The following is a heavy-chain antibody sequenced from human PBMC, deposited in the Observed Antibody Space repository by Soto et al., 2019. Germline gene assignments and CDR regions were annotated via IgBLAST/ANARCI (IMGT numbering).Heavy chain of an antibody. D-gene: IGHD6-19*01. CDR1: GGSISSYY. J-gene: IGHJ6*03. V-gene: IGHV4-59*08. Sequence: PSETLSLTCTVSGGSISSYYWSWIRQPPGKGLEWIGYIYYSGSTNYNPSLKSRVTISVDTSKNQFSLKLSSVTAADTAVYYCARGYSSGWFTPNGMDVWGKGTTVTVS. CDR2: IYYSGST. CDR3: ARGYSSGWFTPNGMDV.